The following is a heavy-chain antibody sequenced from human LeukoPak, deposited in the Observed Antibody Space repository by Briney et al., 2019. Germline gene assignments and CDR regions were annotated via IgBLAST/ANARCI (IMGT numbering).Heavy chain of an antibody. J-gene: IGHJ5*02. CDR1: GGXIINTNYC. D-gene: IGHD5-12*01. V-gene: IGHV4-39*01. CDR2: IYYPGST. Sequence: PSETLSLTCTVSGGXIINTNYCWAWIRQPPGRGLEWMGGIYYPGSTYCKPSLKSRLTISIDTSNNQFFLKLTSVTAEDTAVYYCAGQPWGYHSWFDPWGQGSLVTVSS. CDR3: AGQPWGYHSWFDP.